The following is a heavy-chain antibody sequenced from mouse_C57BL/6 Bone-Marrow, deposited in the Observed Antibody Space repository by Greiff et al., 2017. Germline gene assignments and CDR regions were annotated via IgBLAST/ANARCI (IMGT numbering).Heavy chain of an antibody. CDR1: GFNIKDYY. D-gene: IGHD1-1*01. J-gene: IGHJ2*01. Sequence: EVQLVESGAELVKPGASVKLSCTASGFNIKDYYIHWVKQRTEQGLEWIGRIDPEDGETKYAPKFQDKATITADTSSNTAYLHLSSLTSEDTAVYYCTRSLIYYGTNYWGQGTTLTVSS. CDR2: IDPEDGET. CDR3: TRSLIYYGTNY. V-gene: IGHV14-2*01.